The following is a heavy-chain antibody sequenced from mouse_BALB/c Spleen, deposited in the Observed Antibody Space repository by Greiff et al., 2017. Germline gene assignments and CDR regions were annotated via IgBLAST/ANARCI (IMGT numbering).Heavy chain of an antibody. CDR1: GFTFSDYG. J-gene: IGHJ4*01. CDR2: ISNLAYSI. D-gene: IGHD1-1*01. CDR3: ARGLRSYAMDY. Sequence: EVNLVESGGGLVQPGGSRKLSCAASGFTFSDYGMAWVRQAPGKGPEWVAFISNLAYSIYYADTVTGRFTISRENAKNTLYLEMSSLRSEDTAMYYCARGLRSYAMDYWGQGTSVTVSS. V-gene: IGHV5-15*02.